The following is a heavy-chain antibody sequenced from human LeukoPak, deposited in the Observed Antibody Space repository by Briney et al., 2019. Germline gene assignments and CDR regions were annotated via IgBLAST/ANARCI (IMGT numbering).Heavy chain of an antibody. J-gene: IGHJ4*02. CDR1: GFTFSSYG. CDR2: ISYDGSNK. D-gene: IGHD3-16*01. V-gene: IGHV3-30*18. CDR3: AKATWGEIDY. Sequence: GGSLRLSCAASGFTFSSYGMHWVRQAPGKGLEWVAVISYDGSNKYYADSVKGRFTISRDNSKNTLYLQMNSLRAEDTAVYYCAKATWGEIDYWGQGTLVTVSS.